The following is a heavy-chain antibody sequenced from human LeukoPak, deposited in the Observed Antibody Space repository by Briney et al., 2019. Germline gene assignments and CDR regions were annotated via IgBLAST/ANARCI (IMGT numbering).Heavy chain of an antibody. CDR3: AKDRVKELSFYCFDC. CDR1: GFTFSSYG. CDR2: IWYDGSKK. J-gene: IGHJ4*02. V-gene: IGHV3-30*02. D-gene: IGHD1-7*01. Sequence: GGSLRLSCAASGFTFSSYGMHWVRQAPGKGLEWVAVIWYDGSKKYYADSVKGRLTISRDNSKNTLYLEMNSLRAEDTAVYYCAKDRVKELSFYCFDCWGQGTLVTVSS.